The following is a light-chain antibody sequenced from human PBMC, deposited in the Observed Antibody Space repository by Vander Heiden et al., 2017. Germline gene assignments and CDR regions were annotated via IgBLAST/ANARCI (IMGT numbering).Light chain of an antibody. CDR3: QSYDSSLSGWV. CDR2: GNS. J-gene: IGLJ3*02. Sequence: SVLTPPPPVSGAPGQRVTISCTGSSSNIGAGYDVHGYQQLPGTAPKLLIYGNSKRPSGVPDRFSGSKSGTSASLAITGLQAEDEADYYCQSYDSSLSGWVFGGGTKLTVL. V-gene: IGLV1-40*01. CDR1: SSNIGAGYD.